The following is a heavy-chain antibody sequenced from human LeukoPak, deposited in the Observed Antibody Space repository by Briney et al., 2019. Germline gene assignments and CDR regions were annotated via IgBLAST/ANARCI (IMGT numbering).Heavy chain of an antibody. CDR3: ARGDGYFDY. J-gene: IGHJ4*02. CDR1: GGSISSSSYY. Sequence: SETLSLTCTVSGGSISSSSYYWGWIRQPPGKGLEWIGYIYYSGSTNYNPSLKSRVTISVDTSKNQFSLKLSSVTAADTAVYYCARGDGYFDYWGQGTLVTVSS. CDR2: IYYSGST. V-gene: IGHV4-61*05. D-gene: IGHD5-24*01.